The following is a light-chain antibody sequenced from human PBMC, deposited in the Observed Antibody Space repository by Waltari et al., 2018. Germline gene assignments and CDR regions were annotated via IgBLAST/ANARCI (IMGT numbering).Light chain of an antibody. V-gene: IGLV1-40*01. CDR1: SSNIGAGYD. J-gene: IGLJ2*01. CDR3: QSYDSSLSGSV. Sequence: QSVLTQPPSVSGAPGQRVTISCTGSSSNIGAGYDVHWYQQLPGTAPNLLISGKSSRPSGVHERVPGSKSGTSASLAISGLQAEDEADDYCQSYDSSLSGSVCGGGTKLTVL. CDR2: GKS.